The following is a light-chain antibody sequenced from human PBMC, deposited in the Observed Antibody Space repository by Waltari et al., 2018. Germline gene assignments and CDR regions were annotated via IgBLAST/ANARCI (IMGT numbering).Light chain of an antibody. V-gene: IGLV2-18*02. J-gene: IGLJ1*01. Sequence: QSALTQPPSVSGSPGQSVTISCTGTSSDVGGYNRVSWYQQPPGTAPKLMIYEVSNRPSGVPDRFSGSKSGNTASLTISGLKAEDEADYYCNSYKTGSSYVFGTGTKVTVL. CDR2: EVS. CDR3: NSYKTGSSYV. CDR1: SSDVGGYNR.